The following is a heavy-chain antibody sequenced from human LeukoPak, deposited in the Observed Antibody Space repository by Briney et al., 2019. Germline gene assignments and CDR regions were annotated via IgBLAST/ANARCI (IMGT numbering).Heavy chain of an antibody. V-gene: IGHV4-39*01. CDR2: VYYSGST. CDR3: ARRQSWLEVITTPTYFDY. D-gene: IGHD3-22*01. CDR1: GGSISSSSYY. Sequence: SETLSLTCTVSGGSISSSSYYWGWIRQPPGKGLEWIGNVYYSGSTYYNPSLKSRVTISVDTSKNQFSLKLSSVTAADTALYYCARRQSWLEVITTPTYFDYWGQGTLVTVSS. J-gene: IGHJ4*02.